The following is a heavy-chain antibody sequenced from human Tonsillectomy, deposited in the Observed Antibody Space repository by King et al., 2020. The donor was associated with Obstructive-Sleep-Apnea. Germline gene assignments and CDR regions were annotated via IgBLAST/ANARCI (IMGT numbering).Heavy chain of an antibody. V-gene: IGHV5-51*01. CDR2: TYPGDSDT. CDR1: GYNFVTYY. CDR3: ARHQDWNYESGMDV. Sequence: VQLVESGSEVKKAGESLKISCKASGYNFVTYYIDWVRQMPGKGLEWMGVTYPGDSDTRYSPSFQGQVTISVDKSISTAYLQWRGLKASDSAIYYWARHQDWNYESGMDVWGQGTTVTVSS. D-gene: IGHD1-7*01. J-gene: IGHJ6*02.